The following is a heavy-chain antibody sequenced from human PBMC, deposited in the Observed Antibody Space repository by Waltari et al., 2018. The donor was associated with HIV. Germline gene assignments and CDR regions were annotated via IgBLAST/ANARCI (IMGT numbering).Heavy chain of an antibody. CDR2: ISSSGSTI. CDR1: GFTFSSYE. J-gene: IGHJ5*02. CDR3: VRARGYSYGNHWFDP. V-gene: IGHV3-48*03. Sequence: EVQLVESGGGLVQPGGSLRLSCAASGFTFSSYEMNWVRQAPGKGLEWVSYISSSGSTIYYADSVKGRFTISRDNAKNSLYLQMNSLRAEDTAVYYCVRARGYSYGNHWFDPWGQGTLVTVSS. D-gene: IGHD5-18*01.